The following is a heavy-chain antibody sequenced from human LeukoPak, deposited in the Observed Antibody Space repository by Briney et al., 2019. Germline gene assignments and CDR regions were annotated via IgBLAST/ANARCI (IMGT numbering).Heavy chain of an antibody. Sequence: SETLSLTCTVSGYSISSGYYWGWIRQPPGKGLEWIGTIYYTGSTYYNPSLKSRVTISLDTSKNQFSLKLSSVTAADTAVYYCARGYCTNAVCSLGPTQAWGQGTLVTVSS. J-gene: IGHJ4*02. CDR3: ARGYCTNAVCSLGPTQA. CDR2: IYYTGST. CDR1: GYSISSGYY. D-gene: IGHD2-8*01. V-gene: IGHV4-38-2*02.